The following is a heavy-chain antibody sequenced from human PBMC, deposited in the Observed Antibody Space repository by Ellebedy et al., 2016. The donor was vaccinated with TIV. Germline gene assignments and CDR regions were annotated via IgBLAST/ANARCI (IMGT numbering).Heavy chain of an antibody. V-gene: IGHV1-69*13. Sequence: ASVKVSCKASGGSFSSFALSWVRQAPGQGLEWMGGITPIFGPADYAQKFQGRVTITAAESTSTAYMELSRLTSEDTAVYYCARAVGVRRYCSSVSCHVVSDYGMDVWGQGTTVTVSS. CDR3: ARAVGVRRYCSSVSCHVVSDYGMDV. D-gene: IGHD2-2*01. CDR1: GGSFSSFA. CDR2: ITPIFGPA. J-gene: IGHJ6*02.